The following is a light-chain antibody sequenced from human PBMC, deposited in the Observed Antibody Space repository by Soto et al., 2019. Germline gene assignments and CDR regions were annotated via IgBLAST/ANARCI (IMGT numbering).Light chain of an antibody. CDR3: QQSYSTLT. CDR1: QTISSW. CDR2: DAS. V-gene: IGKV1-5*01. Sequence: DIQMTQSPSTLSGSVGDRVTITCRASQTISSWLAWYQQKPGKAPKLLIYDASSLESGVPSRFSGSGSGTDFTLTISSLQPEDFATYYCQQSYSTLTFGPGTKVDI. J-gene: IGKJ3*01.